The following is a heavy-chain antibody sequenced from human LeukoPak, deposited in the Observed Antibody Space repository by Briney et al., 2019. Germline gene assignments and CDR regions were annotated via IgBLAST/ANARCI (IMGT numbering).Heavy chain of an antibody. Sequence: SETLSLTCTVSGYSIGSGYYWGWIRQPPGKGLEWIGSIHHSGSTDYNPSLKSRVTISADMSRNQFSLRLSSVTAADTAVYYCASLSGGGMDVWGQGTTVTVSS. CDR1: GYSIGSGYY. CDR3: ASLSGGGMDV. V-gene: IGHV4-38-2*02. CDR2: IHHSGST. D-gene: IGHD2-15*01. J-gene: IGHJ6*02.